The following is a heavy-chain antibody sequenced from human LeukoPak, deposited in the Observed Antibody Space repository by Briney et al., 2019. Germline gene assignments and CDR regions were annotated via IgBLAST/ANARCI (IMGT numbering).Heavy chain of an antibody. Sequence: SETLSLTXTVSGGSISSGDYYWSWIRQPPGKGLEWIGYIYYSGSTYYNPSLKSRVTISVDTSKNQFSLKLSSVTAADTAVYYCARADSVVVPAATSGAFDIWGQGTMVTVSS. D-gene: IGHD2-2*01. J-gene: IGHJ3*02. CDR3: ARADSVVVPAATSGAFDI. V-gene: IGHV4-30-4*08. CDR2: IYYSGST. CDR1: GGSISSGDYY.